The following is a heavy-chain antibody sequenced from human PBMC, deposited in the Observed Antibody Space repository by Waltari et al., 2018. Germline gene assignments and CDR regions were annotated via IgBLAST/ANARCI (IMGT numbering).Heavy chain of an antibody. CDR2: INHSGST. V-gene: IGHV4-34*01. CDR3: ARGYSSSWYVY. Sequence: QVQLQQWGAGLLKPSETLSLTCAVYGGSFSGYFWSWIRQPPGKGLEWIWEINHSGSTNYNPSLKSRVTISVDTSKNQFSLKLSSVTAADTAVYYCARGYSSSWYVYWGQGTLVTVSS. J-gene: IGHJ4*02. CDR1: GGSFSGYF. D-gene: IGHD6-13*01.